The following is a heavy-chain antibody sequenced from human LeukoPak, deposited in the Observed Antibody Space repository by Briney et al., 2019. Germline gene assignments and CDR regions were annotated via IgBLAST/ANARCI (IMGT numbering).Heavy chain of an antibody. J-gene: IGHJ4*02. CDR1: GFTFGDYA. CDR2: ISYDGSNK. CDR3: ARGEAGYLDY. V-gene: IGHV3-30-3*01. Sequence: GRSLRLSCTTSGFTFGDYAMSWFRQAPGKGLEWVAVISYDGSNKYYADSVKGRFTISRDNSKNTLYLQMNSLRAEDTAVYYCARGEAGYLDYWGQGTLVTVSS. D-gene: IGHD6-19*01.